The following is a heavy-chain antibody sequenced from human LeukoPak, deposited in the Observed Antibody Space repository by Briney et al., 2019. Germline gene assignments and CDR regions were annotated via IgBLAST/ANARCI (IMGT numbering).Heavy chain of an antibody. CDR3: ARRGEWELLPPTPTPFDY. D-gene: IGHD1-26*01. Sequence: ASVKVSCKASGYTFTSYYMHWVRQSPGQGLEWMGIINPSGGSTSYAQKFQGRVTMTRDTSTSTVYMELSSLRSEDTAVYYCARRGEWELLPPTPTPFDYWGQGTLVTVSS. CDR2: INPSGGST. J-gene: IGHJ4*02. CDR1: GYTFTSYY. V-gene: IGHV1-46*01.